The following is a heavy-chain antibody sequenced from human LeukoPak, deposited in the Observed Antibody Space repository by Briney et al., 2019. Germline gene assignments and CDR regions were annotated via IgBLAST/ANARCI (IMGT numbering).Heavy chain of an antibody. V-gene: IGHV1-69*13. CDR3: ARSNRRYYYDSSHYFDC. CDR2: IIPIFGTA. CDR1: GGTFSSYA. J-gene: IGHJ4*02. D-gene: IGHD3-22*01. Sequence: SVKVSCKASGGTFSSYAISWVRQAPGQGLEWMGGIIPIFGTANYAQKFQGSVTITADESTSTAYMELSSLRSEDTAVYYCARSNRRYYYDSSHYFDCWGQGTLVTVSS.